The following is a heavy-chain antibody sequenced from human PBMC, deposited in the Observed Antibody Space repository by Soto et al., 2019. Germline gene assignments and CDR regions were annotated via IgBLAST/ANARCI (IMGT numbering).Heavy chain of an antibody. CDR3: ARDSGSRGAHGNY. Sequence: ASVKVSCKXSGGTFSSYAISWVRQAPGQGLEWMGGIIPIFGTANYAQKFQGRVTITADESTSTAYMELSSLRSEDTAVYYCARDSGSRGAHGNYWGQGTLVTVSS. CDR2: IIPIFGTA. D-gene: IGHD2-15*01. J-gene: IGHJ4*02. CDR1: GGTFSSYA. V-gene: IGHV1-69*13.